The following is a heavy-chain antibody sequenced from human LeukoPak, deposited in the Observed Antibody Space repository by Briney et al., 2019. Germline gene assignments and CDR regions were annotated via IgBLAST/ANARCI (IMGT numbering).Heavy chain of an antibody. Sequence: SETLSLTCAVSGGSITTTNSWGWARQPPGTGLEWIGKVHLGGTTNYNLSLESGVRMSIDKSKNRLSLEVTSVTAADTAIYYCTRESGAFSPFGFWGQGTLVTVSS. CDR1: GGSITTTNS. CDR2: VHLGGTT. J-gene: IGHJ4*02. CDR3: TRESGAFSPFGF. D-gene: IGHD1-26*01. V-gene: IGHV4-4*02.